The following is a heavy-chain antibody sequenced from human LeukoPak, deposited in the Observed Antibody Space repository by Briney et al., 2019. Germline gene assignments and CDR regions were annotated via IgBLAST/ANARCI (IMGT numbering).Heavy chain of an antibody. CDR1: GYTLTELS. J-gene: IGHJ4*02. CDR2: FHPEDGET. V-gene: IGHV1-24*01. Sequence: AASVKVSCKVSGYTLTELSMHWVRQAPGKGLEWMGGFHPEDGETVYAQKFQGRVTMTEDTSTDAAYMELSSLRSEDTAIYYCATGKIYCSTTSCSDDSWGQGTLVTVSS. D-gene: IGHD2-2*01. CDR3: ATGKIYCSTTSCSDDS.